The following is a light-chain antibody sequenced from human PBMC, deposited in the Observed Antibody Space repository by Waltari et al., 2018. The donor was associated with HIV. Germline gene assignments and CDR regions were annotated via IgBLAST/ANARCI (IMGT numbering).Light chain of an antibody. V-gene: IGLV3-1*01. CDR3: QAWDSSDV. J-gene: IGLJ1*01. CDR1: KLGDKY. CDR2: QDS. Sequence: SYELTQPPSVSVSPGQTASITCSGDKLGDKYACWYQQKPGHSPVLVIYQDSKRPSGIPERFASSHTGNTATLTISGTQAMDEADYYCQAWDSSDVFGTGTKVTVL.